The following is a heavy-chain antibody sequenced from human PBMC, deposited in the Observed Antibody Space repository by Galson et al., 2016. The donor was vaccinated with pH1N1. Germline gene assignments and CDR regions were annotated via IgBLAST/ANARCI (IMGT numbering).Heavy chain of an antibody. D-gene: IGHD5-24*01. V-gene: IGHV1-46*01. Sequence: SVKVSCKVSGDRFTRFYLSWVRQAPGQGLEWVGTIKYSGGSATYSQSFQGRVTITGDTSTFTVHMEMSNLKSEDTAVFYCPRGKRATINVGQWGQGTLVSVSS. CDR2: IKYSGGSA. J-gene: IGHJ4*02. CDR3: PRGKRATINVGQ. CDR1: GDRFTRFY.